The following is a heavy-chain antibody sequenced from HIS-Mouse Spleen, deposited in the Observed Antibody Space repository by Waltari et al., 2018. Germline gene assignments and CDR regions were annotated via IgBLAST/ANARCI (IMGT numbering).Heavy chain of an antibody. CDR1: GGSISSSSYD. D-gene: IGHD6-13*01. J-gene: IGHJ2*01. CDR3: AREIPYSSSWYDWYFDL. Sequence: QLQLQESGPRLVKPSETLSLTCTVPGGSISSSSYDWGWIRQPPGKGLEWIGSIYYSGSTYYNPSLKSRVTISVDTSKNQFSLKLSSVTAADTAVYYCAREIPYSSSWYDWYFDLWGRGTLVTVSS. CDR2: IYYSGST. V-gene: IGHV4-39*07.